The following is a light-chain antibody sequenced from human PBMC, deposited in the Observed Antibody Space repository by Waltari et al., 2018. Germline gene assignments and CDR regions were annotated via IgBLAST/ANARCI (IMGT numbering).Light chain of an antibody. CDR3: QQRSSWPLT. CDR1: QSLNNW. V-gene: IGKV1-5*03. Sequence: DIQMTQSPSTLSASVGDRVTITCRASQSLNNWLAWYQQKPGKAPKLLIYKASTLASGVPSRFSGSGSGTEFTLTISGLQAEDFAVYYCQQRSSWPLTFGGGTKVEIK. CDR2: KAS. J-gene: IGKJ4*01.